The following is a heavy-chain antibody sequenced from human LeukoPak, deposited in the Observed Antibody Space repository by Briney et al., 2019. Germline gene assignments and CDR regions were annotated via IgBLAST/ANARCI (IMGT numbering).Heavy chain of an antibody. Sequence: SETLSLTCTVSGGSISSGGYFWSWIRQPPGKGLEWIGYIYHSGSTYYNPSLKSRVTISVDTSKNQFSLKLSSVTAADTAVYYCARAYSSSSYYYYYMDVWGKGTTVTVSS. J-gene: IGHJ6*03. D-gene: IGHD6-6*01. V-gene: IGHV4-30-2*01. CDR3: ARAYSSSSYYYYYMDV. CDR2: IYHSGST. CDR1: GGSISSGGYF.